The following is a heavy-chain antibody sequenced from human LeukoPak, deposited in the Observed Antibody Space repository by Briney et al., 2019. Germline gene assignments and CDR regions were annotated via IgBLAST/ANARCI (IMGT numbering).Heavy chain of an antibody. CDR3: AKDVVPAAIWWFDP. D-gene: IGHD2-2*01. J-gene: IGHJ5*02. V-gene: IGHV3-30*02. CDR2: IRYDGSNK. CDR1: GFTFSSDG. Sequence: GGSLRLSCAASGFTFSSDGMHWFRQAPGKGLEWVAFIRYDGSNKYYADSVKGRFIISRDNSKNTLYLQMNSLRAEDTAVYYCAKDVVPAAIWWFDPWGQGTLVTVSS.